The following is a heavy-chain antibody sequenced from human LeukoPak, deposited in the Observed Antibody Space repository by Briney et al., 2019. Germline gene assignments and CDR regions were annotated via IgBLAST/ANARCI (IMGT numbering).Heavy chain of an antibody. J-gene: IGHJ4*02. CDR3: ARHRDDILTGYPHFDY. CDR1: GGSISSSSYY. Sequence: SEILSLTCTVSGGSISSSSYYWGWIRQPPGKGLEWIGSIYYSGSTYYNPSLKSRVTISVDTSKNQFSLKLSSVTAADTAVYYCARHRDDILTGYPHFDYWGQGTLVTVSS. D-gene: IGHD3-9*01. CDR2: IYYSGST. V-gene: IGHV4-39*01.